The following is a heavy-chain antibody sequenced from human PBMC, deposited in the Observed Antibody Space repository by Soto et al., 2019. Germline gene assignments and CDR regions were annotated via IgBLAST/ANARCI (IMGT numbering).Heavy chain of an antibody. V-gene: IGHV3-21*01. CDR3: AREGTNNYHVYYFGS. Sequence: GGALRLSCAASGFTFSSYSMNWVRQAPGKGLEWVSSISGSGNYTHYADFLRGRFTISRDNAKTSLYLQMNSLRAEDKAVYYCAREGTNNYHVYYFGSWGQVPLVPASS. CDR1: GFTFSSYS. CDR2: ISGSGNYT. J-gene: IGHJ4*02. D-gene: IGHD1-20*01.